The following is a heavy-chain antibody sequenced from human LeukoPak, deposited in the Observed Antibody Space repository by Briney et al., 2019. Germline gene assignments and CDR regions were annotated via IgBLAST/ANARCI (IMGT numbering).Heavy chain of an antibody. CDR3: AKDNSSYGYYDSSGNMDV. CDR2: ISSSSEYI. V-gene: IGHV3-21*01. Sequence: GGSLRLSCAASGFTFSTYSMNWVRQAPGKGLEWVSFISSSSEYIYYADSVKGRFTISRDNAKNTLYLQMNSPRAEDTAVYYCAKDNSSYGYYDSSGNMDVWGKGTTVTISS. CDR1: GFTFSTYS. D-gene: IGHD3-22*01. J-gene: IGHJ6*03.